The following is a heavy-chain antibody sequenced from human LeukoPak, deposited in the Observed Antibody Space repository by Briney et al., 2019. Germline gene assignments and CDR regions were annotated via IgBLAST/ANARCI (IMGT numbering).Heavy chain of an antibody. J-gene: IGHJ5*02. D-gene: IGHD6-6*01. CDR3: ARARIAARPGGYNWFDP. V-gene: IGHV3-30*04. CDR1: GFTFSSYA. CDR2: ISYDGSNK. Sequence: GGSLRLSCAASGFTFSSYAMHWVRQAPGKGLEWVAVISYDGSNKYYADSVKGRFTISRDNSKNTLYLQMNSLRADDTAVYYCARARIAARPGGYNWFDPWGQGTLVTVSS.